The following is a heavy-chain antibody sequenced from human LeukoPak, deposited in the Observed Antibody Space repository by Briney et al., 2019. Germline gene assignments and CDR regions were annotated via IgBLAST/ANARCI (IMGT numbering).Heavy chain of an antibody. CDR1: GFTFSSYA. CDR2: ISGSGGST. Sequence: PGGSLRLSCAASGFTFSSYAMSWVRQAPGKGLEWVSAISGSGGSTYYADSVKGQFTISRDNSKNTLYLQMNSLRAEDTAVYYCAKDYGGNSGYFDYWGQGTLVTVSS. J-gene: IGHJ4*02. V-gene: IGHV3-23*01. D-gene: IGHD4-23*01. CDR3: AKDYGGNSGYFDY.